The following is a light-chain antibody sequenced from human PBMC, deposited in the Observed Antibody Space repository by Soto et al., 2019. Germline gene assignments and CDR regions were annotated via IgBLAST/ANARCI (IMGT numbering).Light chain of an antibody. V-gene: IGLV4-69*01. CDR1: SGHSSYA. CDR3: QTWGTGIQGV. J-gene: IGLJ2*01. CDR2: LNSDGSH. Sequence: LVLTHSPSASASLGASVKLTCTLSSGHSSYAIAWHQQQPEKGPRYLMKLNSDGSHSKGDGIPDRFSGSSSGAERYLTISSLQSEDEADYYCQTWGTGIQGVFGGGTKLTVL.